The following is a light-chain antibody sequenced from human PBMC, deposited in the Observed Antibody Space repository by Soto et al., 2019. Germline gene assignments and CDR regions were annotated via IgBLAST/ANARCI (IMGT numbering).Light chain of an antibody. CDR3: QQYGSSPLT. CDR2: RAS. CDR1: QWVSSDY. J-gene: IGKJ4*02. Sequence: VLTQSPGTLSLSPGERATLSCRASQWVSSDYLAWYQQKPGQTPKVLIYRASSRATGIPDRFSGSGSGTDFTLTISRLEPEDFAVYYCQQYGSSPLTFGGGTKV. V-gene: IGKV3-20*01.